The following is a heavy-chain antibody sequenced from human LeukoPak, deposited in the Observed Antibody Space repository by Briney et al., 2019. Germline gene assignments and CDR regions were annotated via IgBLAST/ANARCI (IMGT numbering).Heavy chain of an antibody. Sequence: SETLSLTCTVSGGSISSSSYYWGWIRQPPGKGLEWIGGIYYSGSTYYNPSLKSRVTISVDTSKNQFSLKLSSVTAADTAVYYCARSSSSRDRWFDPWGQGTLVTVSS. V-gene: IGHV4-39*01. CDR1: GGSISSSSYY. D-gene: IGHD6-6*01. J-gene: IGHJ5*02. CDR2: IYYSGST. CDR3: ARSSSSRDRWFDP.